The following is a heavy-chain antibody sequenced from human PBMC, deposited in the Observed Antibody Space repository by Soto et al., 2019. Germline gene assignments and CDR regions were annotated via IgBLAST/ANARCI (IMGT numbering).Heavy chain of an antibody. V-gene: IGHV1-69*13. CDR3: ARGIGYSYAASYYYYGMDV. J-gene: IGHJ6*02. CDR2: IIPIFGTA. Sequence: SVKVSCKASGGTFSSYAISWVRRAPGQGLEWMGGIIPIFGTANYAQKFQGRVTITADESTSTAYMELSSLRSEDTAVYYCARGIGYSYAASYYYYGMDVWGQGTTVTVSS. D-gene: IGHD5-18*01. CDR1: GGTFSSYA.